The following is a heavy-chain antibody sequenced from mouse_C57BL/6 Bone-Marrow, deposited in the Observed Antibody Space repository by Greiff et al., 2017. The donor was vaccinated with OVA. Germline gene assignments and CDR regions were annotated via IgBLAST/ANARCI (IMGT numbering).Heavy chain of an antibody. CDR3: AWLDRSPFAY. V-gene: IGHV1-4*01. D-gene: IGHD3-3*01. CDR1: GYTFTSYT. J-gene: IGHJ3*01. Sequence: VQLQQSGAELARPGASVKMSCKASGYTFTSYTMHWVKQRPGQGLEWIGYINPSSGYTKYTQKFKDKATLTADTSSSTSYMQLLSLTSEDSAVSSFAWLDRSPFAYWGQGTLVTVSA. CDR2: INPSSGYT.